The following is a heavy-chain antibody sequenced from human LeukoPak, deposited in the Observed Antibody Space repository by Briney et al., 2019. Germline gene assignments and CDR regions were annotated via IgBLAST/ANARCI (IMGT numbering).Heavy chain of an antibody. D-gene: IGHD3-3*01. CDR2: IRSKAYGGTT. CDR1: GFTFGDYA. V-gene: IGHV3-49*04. CDR3: TRDRIASSIFGVVISPPDY. J-gene: IGHJ4*02. Sequence: GSLRLSCTASGFTFGDYAMSWVRQAPGKGLEWAGFIRSKAYGGTTEYAASVKGRFTISRDDSKSIAYLQMNSLKTEDTAVYYCTRDRIASSIFGVVISPPDYWGQGTLVTVSS.